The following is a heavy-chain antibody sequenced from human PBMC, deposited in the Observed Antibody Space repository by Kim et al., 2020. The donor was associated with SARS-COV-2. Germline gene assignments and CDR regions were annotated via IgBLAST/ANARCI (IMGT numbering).Heavy chain of an antibody. V-gene: IGHV3-33*01. D-gene: IGHD3-10*01. Sequence: ADSVKGRFTISRDNSKNTLYLQMNSLRAEDTAVYYCARDPGFGESDAFDIWGQGTMVTVSS. J-gene: IGHJ3*02. CDR3: ARDPGFGESDAFDI.